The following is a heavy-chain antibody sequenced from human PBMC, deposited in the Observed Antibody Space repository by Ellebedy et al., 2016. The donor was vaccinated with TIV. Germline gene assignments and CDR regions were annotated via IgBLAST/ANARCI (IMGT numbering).Heavy chain of an antibody. V-gene: IGHV1-2*02. CDR2: INPNSGGT. D-gene: IGHD2/OR15-2a*01. CDR1: GYTFTAYY. J-gene: IGHJ6*02. CDR3: AGERDASMASYYYYGMDV. Sequence: AASVKVSCKASGYTFTAYYMHWVRQAPGQGLEWMGWINPNSGGTNLPQKFQGRVTMTRDRSIRTSYMELSRLRSDDTAVYYCAGERDASMASYYYYGMDVWGQGTTVTVSS.